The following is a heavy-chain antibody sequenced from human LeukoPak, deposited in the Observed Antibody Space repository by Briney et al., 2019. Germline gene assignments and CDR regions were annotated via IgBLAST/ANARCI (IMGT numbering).Heavy chain of an antibody. Sequence: GGSLRLSCAASGFIFSDYYMSWMRQAPGKGLEWLSYIDGSSSRTNYADSVKGRFTISRDNAKNSLYLQMNSLRDEDTAVYYCARELGYSSSWYKYYYYGMDVWGQGTTVTVSS. CDR3: ARELGYSSSWYKYYYYGMDV. CDR2: IDGSSSRT. J-gene: IGHJ6*02. D-gene: IGHD6-13*01. V-gene: IGHV3-11*06. CDR1: GFIFSDYY.